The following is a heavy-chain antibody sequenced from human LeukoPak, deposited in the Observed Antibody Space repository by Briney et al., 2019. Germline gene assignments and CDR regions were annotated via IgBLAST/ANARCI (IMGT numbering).Heavy chain of an antibody. J-gene: IGHJ4*02. D-gene: IGHD3-9*01. CDR3: AKDPYGYFDWSFDY. V-gene: IGHV3-30*18. CDR2: ISYDGSNK. Sequence: GGSLRLSCAASGFTFSSYGMHWVRQAPGKGLEWVAVISYDGSNKYYADSVKGRFTVSRDNSKNTLYLQMNSLRAEDTAVYYCAKDPYGYFDWSFDYWGQGTLVTVSS. CDR1: GFTFSSYG.